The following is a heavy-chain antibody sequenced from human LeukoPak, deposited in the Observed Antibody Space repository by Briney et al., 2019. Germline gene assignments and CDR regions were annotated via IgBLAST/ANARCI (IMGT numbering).Heavy chain of an antibody. V-gene: IGHV1-69-2*01. J-gene: IGHJ4*02. CDR3: ATPRGSGYDSLSDY. Sequence: ASVKVSCKVSGYTFTDYYMHWVQQAPGKGLEWMGLVDPEDGETIYAEKFQGRVTITADTSTDTAYMELNSLRSEDTAVYYCATPRGSGYDSLSDYWGQGTLVTVSS. D-gene: IGHD5-12*01. CDR1: GYTFTDYY. CDR2: VDPEDGET.